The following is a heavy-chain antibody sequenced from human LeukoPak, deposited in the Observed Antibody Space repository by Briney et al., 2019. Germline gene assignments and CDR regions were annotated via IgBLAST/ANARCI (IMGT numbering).Heavy chain of an antibody. Sequence: GESLKISCKGSGYSFTSFWIVWVRQMPGKGLEWMGFIYPGDSDTRYSPSFQGQVTISADKSISTAYLQWSSLKASDTAMYYCARHPFYSSSSSDAFDIWGQGTMVTVSS. CDR2: IYPGDSDT. CDR1: GYSFTSFW. V-gene: IGHV5-51*01. CDR3: ARHPFYSSSSSDAFDI. D-gene: IGHD6-6*01. J-gene: IGHJ3*02.